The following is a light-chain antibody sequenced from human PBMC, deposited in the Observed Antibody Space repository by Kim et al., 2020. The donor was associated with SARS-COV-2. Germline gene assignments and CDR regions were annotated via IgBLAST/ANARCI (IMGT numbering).Light chain of an antibody. Sequence: QSALTQPASVSGSPGQSITISCTGANSDVGGFNYVSWYQQHPGKAPRVMIYDVAKRPSGISHRFSGSKSGNTASLTISGLQAEDEADYYCSSYTASSTFVFGTGTKVTVL. CDR2: DVA. CDR3: SSYTASSTFV. CDR1: NSDVGGFNY. V-gene: IGLV2-14*03. J-gene: IGLJ1*01.